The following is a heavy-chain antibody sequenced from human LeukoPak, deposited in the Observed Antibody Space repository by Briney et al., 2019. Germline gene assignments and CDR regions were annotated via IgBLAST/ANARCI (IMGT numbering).Heavy chain of an antibody. J-gene: IGHJ4*02. Sequence: SETLSLTCTVSGGSISSYYWSWIRQPPGKGLEWXGYIYYTGSTNYNPSLKSRVTISLDTSKNQFSLKLSSMTAADTAVYYCARQRVNKWNNLWSFDYWGQGTLVTVSS. D-gene: IGHD1/OR15-1a*01. CDR2: IYYTGST. CDR3: ARQRVNKWNNLWSFDY. CDR1: GGSISSYY. V-gene: IGHV4-59*08.